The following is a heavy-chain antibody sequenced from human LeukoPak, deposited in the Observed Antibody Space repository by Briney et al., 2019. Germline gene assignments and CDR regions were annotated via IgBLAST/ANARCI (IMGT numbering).Heavy chain of an antibody. CDR2: IYHSGST. CDR1: GGSISSGGHS. V-gene: IGHV4-30-2*01. D-gene: IGHD3-10*01. CDR3: ARTYYYGSGSQSKFDP. J-gene: IGHJ5*02. Sequence: SQTLSLTCAVSGGSISSGGHSWSWIRQPPGKGLEWIGYIYHSGSTYYNPSLKSRVTISVDRSKNQFSLKLSSVTAADTAVYYCARTYYYGSGSQSKFDPWGQGALVTVSP.